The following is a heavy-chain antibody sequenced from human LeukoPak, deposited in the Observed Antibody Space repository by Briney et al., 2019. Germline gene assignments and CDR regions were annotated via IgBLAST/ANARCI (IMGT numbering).Heavy chain of an antibody. CDR3: ARGGSAFDI. V-gene: IGHV4-59*01. D-gene: IGHD3-10*01. J-gene: IGHJ3*02. Sequence: SETLSLTCTVSGGSISSYYWSWIRQPPGKGPEWIGYIYYSGSTNYNPSLKSRVTISVDTSKNQFSLKLSSVIAADTAVYHCARGGSAFDIWGQGTMVTVSS. CDR1: GGSISSYY. CDR2: IYYSGST.